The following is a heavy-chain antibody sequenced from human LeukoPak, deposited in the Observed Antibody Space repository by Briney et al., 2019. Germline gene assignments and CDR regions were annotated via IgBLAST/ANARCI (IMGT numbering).Heavy chain of an antibody. Sequence: SGTLSLTCAVSGGSISSSNWWSWVRQPPGKGLEWIGRISTIGITNYNPSLISRVTISIDTSKNQFSLKLSSVTAADTAVYYCARDGCGGSCFHYYYYMDVWGKGTTVTISS. D-gene: IGHD2-15*01. CDR2: ISTIGIT. CDR1: GGSISSSNW. V-gene: IGHV4-4*02. J-gene: IGHJ6*03. CDR3: ARDGCGGSCFHYYYYMDV.